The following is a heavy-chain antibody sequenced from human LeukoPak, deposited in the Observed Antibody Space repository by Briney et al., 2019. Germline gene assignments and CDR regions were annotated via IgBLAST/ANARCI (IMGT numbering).Heavy chain of an antibody. V-gene: IGHV3-11*01. D-gene: IGHD4-11*01. J-gene: IGHJ5*02. CDR2: IGNRANTI. CDR3: AREATTHRNNWFDP. Sequence: GGPLRLSCAASGFTFSDYYMTWIRQAPGRGLEWISYIGNRANTISYADSVKGRFTISRDNAKNSLYLQMNSLRAEDTAVYYCAREATTHRNNWFDPWGQGTLVTVSS. CDR1: GFTFSDYY.